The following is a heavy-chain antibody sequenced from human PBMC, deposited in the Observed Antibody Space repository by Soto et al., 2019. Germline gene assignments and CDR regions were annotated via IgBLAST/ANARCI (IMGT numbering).Heavy chain of an antibody. CDR2: ISSSSSTI. Sequence: EVQLVESGGGLVQPGGSLRLSCAASGFTFSSDSMNWVRQAPGKGLEWVSYISSSSSTIYYADSVKGRFTTSRDNAKNALYLQMNSLRAEDTAVYYCARDSILRYFDTPYYMDVWGKGTTVTVSS. CDR1: GFTFSSDS. CDR3: ARDSILRYFDTPYYMDV. J-gene: IGHJ6*03. V-gene: IGHV3-48*01. D-gene: IGHD3-9*01.